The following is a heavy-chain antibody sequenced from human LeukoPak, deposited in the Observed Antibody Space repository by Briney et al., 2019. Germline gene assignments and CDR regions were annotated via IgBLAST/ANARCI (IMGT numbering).Heavy chain of an antibody. CDR2: INSDGRST. J-gene: IGHJ4*02. V-gene: IGHV3-74*01. D-gene: IGHD3-9*01. CDR1: GFTVSSNY. CDR3: VRGADTGYSSDS. Sequence: GGSLRLSCAASGFTVSSNYMSWVRQGPGKGLVWVSRINSDGRSTNYADSVKGRFSISRDNAENTLYLQMNSLRVEDTAVYYCVRGADTGYSSDSWGQGTLVTVSS.